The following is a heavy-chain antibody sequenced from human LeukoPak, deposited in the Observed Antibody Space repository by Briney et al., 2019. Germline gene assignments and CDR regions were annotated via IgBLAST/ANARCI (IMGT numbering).Heavy chain of an antibody. D-gene: IGHD3-3*01. V-gene: IGHV4-59*01. CDR1: GGSISSYY. J-gene: IGHJ3*02. CDR3: ARVRPVLRFLEWLPDAFDI. CDR2: IYYSGST. Sequence: SETLSLTCTVSGGSISSYYWSWIRQPPGKGLEWIGYIYYSGSTNYNPSLKSRVTISVDTSKNQFSLKLSSVTTADTAVYYCARVRPVLRFLEWLPDAFDIWGQGTMVTVSS.